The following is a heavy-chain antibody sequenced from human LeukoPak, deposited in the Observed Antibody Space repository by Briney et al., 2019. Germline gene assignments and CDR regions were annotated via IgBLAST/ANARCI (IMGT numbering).Heavy chain of an antibody. CDR1: GFTFSSYA. V-gene: IGHV3-64*01. Sequence: SGGSLRLSCAASGFTFSSYAMHWVRQAPGKGLEYVSAISSNGGSTYYANSVKGRFTISRDNSKNTLYLQMGSLRAEDMAVYYCAREGLSGGFDYWGQGTLVTVSS. J-gene: IGHJ4*02. CDR2: ISSNGGST. CDR3: AREGLSGGFDY. D-gene: IGHD3-10*01.